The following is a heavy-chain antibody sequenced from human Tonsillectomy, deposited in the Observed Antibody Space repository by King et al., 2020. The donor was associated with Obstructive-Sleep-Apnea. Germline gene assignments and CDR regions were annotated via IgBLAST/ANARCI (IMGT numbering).Heavy chain of an antibody. Sequence: VQLVESGGGLVQPGGSLRLSCAASGLDFNNYAMSWVRQAPGKGLEWVSALSGTGFTTYYSDSLKGRFTVSRDKSKNTLYLQMNRLCAEDTAIYYCAKAIRYCSGGSSLLEKNWFDLWGQGTLVTVSS. D-gene: IGHD2-15*01. J-gene: IGHJ5*02. V-gene: IGHV3-23*04. CDR3: AKAIRYCSGGSSLLEKNWFDL. CDR1: GLDFNNYA. CDR2: LSGTGFTT.